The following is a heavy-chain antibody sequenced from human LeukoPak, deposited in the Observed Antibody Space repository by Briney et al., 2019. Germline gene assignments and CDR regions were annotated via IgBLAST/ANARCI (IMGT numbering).Heavy chain of an antibody. Sequence: GGSLRLSCAASGFTFSSYAMHWVRQAPGKGLEWVAVISYDGSNKYYADSVKGRFTISRDNSKNTLYLQMNSLRAEDTAVYYRAREDAVAGKGGNGMDVWGQGTTVTVSS. J-gene: IGHJ6*02. V-gene: IGHV3-30-3*01. CDR3: AREDAVAGKGGNGMDV. D-gene: IGHD6-19*01. CDR2: ISYDGSNK. CDR1: GFTFSSYA.